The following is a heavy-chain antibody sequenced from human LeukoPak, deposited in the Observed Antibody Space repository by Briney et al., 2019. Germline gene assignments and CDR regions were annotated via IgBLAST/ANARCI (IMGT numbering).Heavy chain of an antibody. J-gene: IGHJ4*02. CDR2: IYYSGST. D-gene: IGHD3-22*01. CDR1: GGSISSSSYY. V-gene: IGHV4-39*07. Sequence: SETLSLTCTVSGGSISSSSYYWGWIRQPPGKGLEWIGSIYYSGSTYYNPSLKSRVTISVDTSKNQFSLKLSSVTAADTAAYYCAREGAYDRSGYYSYYFDYWGQGTLVTVSS. CDR3: AREGAYDRSGYYSYYFDY.